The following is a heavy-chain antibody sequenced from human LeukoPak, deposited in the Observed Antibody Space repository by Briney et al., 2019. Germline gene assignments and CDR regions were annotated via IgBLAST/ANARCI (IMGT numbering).Heavy chain of an antibody. CDR3: AKGMIVLLWFGEPNDAFDI. J-gene: IGHJ3*02. CDR2: IRWNSGSI. CDR1: GFTFDDYA. V-gene: IGHV3-9*01. Sequence: PGGSLRLSCAASGFTFDDYAMPWVRQAPGKGLEWVSGIRWNSGSIGYADAVKGRLTISRYNAKNSLSLQMNSLRAEDTALYYGAKGMIVLLWFGEPNDAFDIWGQGTMVTVS. D-gene: IGHD3-10*01.